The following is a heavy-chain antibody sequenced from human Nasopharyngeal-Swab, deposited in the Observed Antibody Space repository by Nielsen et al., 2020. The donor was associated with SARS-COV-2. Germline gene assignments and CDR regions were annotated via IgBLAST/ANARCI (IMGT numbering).Heavy chain of an antibody. V-gene: IGHV3-23*01. Sequence: GESLKISCAASGFTFSSYSMNWVRQAPGKGLEWVSAISGSGGSTYYADSVKGRFTISRDNSKNTLYLQMNSLRAEDTAVYYCAKDEGEGGGDYWGQGTLVTVSS. CDR1: GFTFSSYS. CDR2: ISGSGGST. D-gene: IGHD3-16*01. CDR3: AKDEGEGGGDY. J-gene: IGHJ4*02.